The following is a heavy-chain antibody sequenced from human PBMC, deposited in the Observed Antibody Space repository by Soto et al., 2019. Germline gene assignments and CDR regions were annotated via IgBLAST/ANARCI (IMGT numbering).Heavy chain of an antibody. D-gene: IGHD5-18*01. J-gene: IGHJ6*01. Sequence: SETLSLTCTVSGGSITSDGYSWSWVRQPPGKGLEWISYIYQSGSAYYNPSLKGRVTTSVDKSKNQFSLKLNSLTAADTAVYYCARGSDTAAGFGMDVWRQGTTVTVSS. CDR2: IYQSGSA. V-gene: IGHV4-30-2*01. CDR3: ARGSDTAAGFGMDV. CDR1: GGSITSDGYS.